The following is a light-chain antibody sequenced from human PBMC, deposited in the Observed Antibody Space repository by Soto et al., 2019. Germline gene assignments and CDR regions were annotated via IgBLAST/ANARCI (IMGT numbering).Light chain of an antibody. CDR1: QRVSSSY. Sequence: EIILTQSPATLALSPGERATLSCVASQRVSSSYVAWYQHRPGLAPRLLTHDASSRATGIPDRFSGTKSGTDFTLTIRRLEPEDAAVYYCQQYGSSPITCGQGTRLQLK. V-gene: IGKV3D-20*01. CDR3: QQYGSSPIT. CDR2: DAS. J-gene: IGKJ5*01.